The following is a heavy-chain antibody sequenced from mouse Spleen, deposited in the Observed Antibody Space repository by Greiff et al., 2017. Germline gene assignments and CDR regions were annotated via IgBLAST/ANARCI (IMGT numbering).Heavy chain of an antibody. V-gene: IGHV1-7*01. J-gene: IGHJ3*01. CDR2: INPISDYT. D-gene: IGHD2-3*01. CDR1: GYTFTRYC. Sequence: QVQLKQSGAELAKPGASVKLSCKASGYTFTRYCMHWVKQRPGQGLEWIGYINPISDYTNYNQNFKDKATLTADKSSSTAYMQLSSLTYEDSAVYYCTRYDVNPFAYWGQGTLVTVSA. CDR3: TRYDVNPFAY.